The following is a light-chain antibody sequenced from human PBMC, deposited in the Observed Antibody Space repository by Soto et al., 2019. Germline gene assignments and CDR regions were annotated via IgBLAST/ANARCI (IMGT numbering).Light chain of an antibody. CDR1: KSVTSTY. Sequence: EIVLTQSPGTLSLSPGERATLSCRASKSVTSTYLTWYQQKPGQAPRLLIYGASNMATGIPARFTGSGSGTDFTLTISSLEPEDFAVYYCQQYGSTPLTFGRGTKVEIK. J-gene: IGKJ4*01. CDR2: GAS. V-gene: IGKV3-20*01. CDR3: QQYGSTPLT.